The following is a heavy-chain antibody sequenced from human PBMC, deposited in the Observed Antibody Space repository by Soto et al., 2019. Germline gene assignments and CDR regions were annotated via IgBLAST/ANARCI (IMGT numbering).Heavy chain of an antibody. CDR1: GFSISSSSYY. CDR2: IYYSGST. J-gene: IGHJ3*02. Sequence: PSETLSLTCTFSGFSISSSSYYWGWIRQPPVKGLEWIGSIYYSGSTYYNPSLKSRVTISVDTSKNQFSLKLSSVTAADTAVYYCARHIVVVTAPDAFDIWGQGTMVT. V-gene: IGHV4-39*01. CDR3: ARHIVVVTAPDAFDI. D-gene: IGHD2-21*02.